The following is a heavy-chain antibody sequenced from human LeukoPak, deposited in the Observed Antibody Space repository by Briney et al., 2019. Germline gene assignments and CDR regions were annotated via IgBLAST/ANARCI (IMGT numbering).Heavy chain of an antibody. CDR2: IYYSGST. CDR1: GGSISSGGYY. D-gene: IGHD3-10*01. V-gene: IGHV4-31*03. Sequence: SQTLSLTCTVSGGSISSGGYYWSWIRQHPGKGLEWIGYIYYSGSTYYNPSLKSRVTISVDTSKNQFSLKMSSVTAADTAVYYCARDSYYGSGSYYEYWGQGTLVTVSS. CDR3: ARDSYYGSGSYYEY. J-gene: IGHJ4*02.